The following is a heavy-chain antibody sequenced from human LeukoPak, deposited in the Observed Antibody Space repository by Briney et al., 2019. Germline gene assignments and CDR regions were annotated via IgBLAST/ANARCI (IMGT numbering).Heavy chain of an antibody. J-gene: IGHJ4*02. CDR2: IRYDGSNK. CDR3: AKGLVEMATNPHDY. V-gene: IGHV3-30*02. CDR1: GFTFDDYT. Sequence: GGSLRLSCAASGFTFDDYTMHWVRQAPGKGLEWVAFIRYDGSNKYYADSVKGRFTISRDNSKNTLYLQMNSLRAEDTAVYYCAKGLVEMATNPHDYWGQGTLVTVSS. D-gene: IGHD5-24*01.